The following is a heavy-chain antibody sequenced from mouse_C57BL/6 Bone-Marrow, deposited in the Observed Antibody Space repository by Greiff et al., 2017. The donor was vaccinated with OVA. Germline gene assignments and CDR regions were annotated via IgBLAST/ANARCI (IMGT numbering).Heavy chain of an antibody. D-gene: IGHD1-1*01. CDR3: ARGDYYGRDYAMDY. CDR1: GFTFSDYG. V-gene: IGHV5-17*01. J-gene: IGHJ4*01. CDR2: ISSGSSTI. Sequence: VKLEESGGGLVNPVWTLKLSCAASGFTFSDYGMHWVRQAPEKGLEWVAYISSGSSTIYYADTVKGRFTISRDNAKNTLFLQMTSLRSEDTAMYYCARGDYYGRDYAMDYWGQGTSVTVSS.